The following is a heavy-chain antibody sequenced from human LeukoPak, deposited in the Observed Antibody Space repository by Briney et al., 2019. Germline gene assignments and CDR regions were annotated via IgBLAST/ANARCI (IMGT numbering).Heavy chain of an antibody. Sequence: GGSLRLSCAASGFTFRDYAMSWVRQAPGKGLEWVSAISGNGGSTYYADSVKGRFTISRDNSKNTLHLQLNSLRDEDTAMYYCAMRPADCSSSSCPTINGYYYGMDVWGQGTTVIVSS. D-gene: IGHD2-15*01. V-gene: IGHV3-23*01. J-gene: IGHJ6*02. CDR2: ISGNGGST. CDR1: GFTFRDYA. CDR3: AMRPADCSSSSCPTINGYYYGMDV.